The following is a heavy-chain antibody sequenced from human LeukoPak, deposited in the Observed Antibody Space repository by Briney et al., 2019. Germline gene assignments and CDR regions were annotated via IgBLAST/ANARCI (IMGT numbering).Heavy chain of an antibody. CDR1: GYTFTSYG. J-gene: IGHJ6*02. CDR3: ARSSAAYYYGSGTKLYGMDV. D-gene: IGHD3-10*01. CDR2: ISAYNGNT. Sequence: ASVKVSCKASGYTFTSYGISWVRQAPGQGLEWMGWISAYNGNTNYAQKLQGRVTMTTDTSTSTAYVELRSLRSDDTAVYYCARSSAAYYYGSGTKLYGMDVWGQGTTVTVSS. V-gene: IGHV1-18*01.